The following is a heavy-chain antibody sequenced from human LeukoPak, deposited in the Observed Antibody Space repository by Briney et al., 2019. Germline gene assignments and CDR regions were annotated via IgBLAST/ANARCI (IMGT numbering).Heavy chain of an antibody. V-gene: IGHV3-74*01. Sequence: GGSLRLSCAASGNYWMHWVRQAPGKGLVWVSHINSDGSWTSYADSEKGRFTISKDNAKNTVYLQMNNLRAEDTAVYYCVSFYETYWGRGTLVTVSS. CDR1: GNYW. CDR3: VSFYETY. CDR2: INSDGSWT. J-gene: IGHJ4*02. D-gene: IGHD2-2*01.